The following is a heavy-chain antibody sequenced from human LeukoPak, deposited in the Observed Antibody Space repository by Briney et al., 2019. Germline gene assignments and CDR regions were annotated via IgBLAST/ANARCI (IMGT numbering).Heavy chain of an antibody. V-gene: IGHV3-23*01. J-gene: IGHJ4*02. CDR1: GFTFSSYA. CDR3: AKDRGASCFNIFDY. D-gene: IGHD2-2*01. CDR2: VSASGGST. Sequence: GGSLRLSCAASGFTFSSYAMSWVRQAPGKGLEWVSGVSASGGSTDYADSVKGRFTISRDSSKNTLFLQMNSLRVDDTAVYYCAKDRGASCFNIFDYWGQGTLVTVSS.